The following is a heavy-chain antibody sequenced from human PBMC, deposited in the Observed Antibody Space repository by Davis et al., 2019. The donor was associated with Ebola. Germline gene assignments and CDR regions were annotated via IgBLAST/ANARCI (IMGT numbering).Heavy chain of an antibody. CDR2: INPYSGGT. CDR1: GYTFAGYC. D-gene: IGHD4/OR15-4a*01. V-gene: IGHV1-2*02. J-gene: IGHJ4*02. CDR3: ARDLGYHANYLAAY. Sequence: ASVKVSCKASGYTFAGYCIHWGRQAPGQGLEWMGWINPYSGGTVYAQKFQGRVTMTSDTSITTAYMELNSLDSDDTAVYYCARDLGYHANYLAAYWGQGTLVTVSS.